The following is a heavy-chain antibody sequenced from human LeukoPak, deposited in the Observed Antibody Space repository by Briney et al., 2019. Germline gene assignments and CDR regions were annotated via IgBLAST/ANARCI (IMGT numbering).Heavy chain of an antibody. J-gene: IGHJ1*01. D-gene: IGHD3-22*01. CDR1: GVSTSTGGYY. CDR2: IYYSGST. Sequence: PSQTLSLTCTVSGVSTSTGGYYWSWIRQHPGKGLEWIGYIYYSGSTNYNPSLESRFTISVDTSKTQFSLKLSSVTAADTAVYYCARLVQYYDSSGYFRYFQHWGQGTLVTVSS. CDR3: ARLVQYYDSSGYFRYFQH. V-gene: IGHV4-31*03.